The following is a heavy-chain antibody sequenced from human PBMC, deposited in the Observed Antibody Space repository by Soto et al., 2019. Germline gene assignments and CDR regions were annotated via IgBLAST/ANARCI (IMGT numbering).Heavy chain of an antibody. CDR2: IIPILGIA. V-gene: IGHV1-69*08. CDR3: ARDLMGRYCSGGSCYSGTDY. J-gene: IGHJ4*02. Sequence: QVQLVESGAEVKKPGSSVKVSCKASGGTFSSYTISWVRQAPGQGLEWMGRIIPILGIANYAQKFQGRVTSTADKSTSTAYMELSSLRSEDTAVYYCARDLMGRYCSGGSCYSGTDYWGQGTLVTVSS. D-gene: IGHD2-15*01. CDR1: GGTFSSYT.